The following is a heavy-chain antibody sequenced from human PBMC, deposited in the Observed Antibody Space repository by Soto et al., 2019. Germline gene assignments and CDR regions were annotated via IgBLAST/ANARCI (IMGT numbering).Heavy chain of an antibody. Sequence: GGSLRLSCAASGFTFSSYAMSWVRQAPGKGLEWVSAISGSGGSTYYADSVKGRFTISRDNSKNTLYLQMNSLRAEDTAVYYCAKDFEGGTRYQLQRGPLFPAGYWGQGTLVTVSS. CDR2: ISGSGGST. D-gene: IGHD2-2*01. V-gene: IGHV3-23*01. CDR1: GFTFSSYA. CDR3: AKDFEGGTRYQLQRGPLFPAGY. J-gene: IGHJ4*02.